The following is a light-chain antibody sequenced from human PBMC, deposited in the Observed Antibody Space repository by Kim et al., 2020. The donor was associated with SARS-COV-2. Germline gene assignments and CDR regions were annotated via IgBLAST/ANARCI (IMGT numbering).Light chain of an antibody. Sequence: SPGERATLSCRASQSVSSNYLAWYQQKPGQAPRLLIYGASSRATGIPDRFSGSGSGTDFTLTISRLEPDDFAVYYCQQYGSSPRTFGQGTKVDIK. V-gene: IGKV3-20*01. CDR3: QQYGSSPRT. CDR1: QSVSSNY. CDR2: GAS. J-gene: IGKJ1*01.